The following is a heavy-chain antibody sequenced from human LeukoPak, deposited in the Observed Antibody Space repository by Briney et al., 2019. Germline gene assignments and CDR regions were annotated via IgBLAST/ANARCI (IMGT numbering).Heavy chain of an antibody. V-gene: IGHV4-4*08. CDR2: IYNSGST. J-gene: IGHJ5*02. D-gene: IGHD3-16*01. CDR1: GGSISSYY. CDR3: ARDRDRFHWAAQKHWFDP. Sequence: SETLSLTCTVSGGSISSYYWSWIRQPPGKGLEWVGYIYNSGSTNYDASVKSRVTISVDTSKNQFSLKLSTVTAADTAVYYCARDRDRFHWAAQKHWFDPWGQGTLVTVSS.